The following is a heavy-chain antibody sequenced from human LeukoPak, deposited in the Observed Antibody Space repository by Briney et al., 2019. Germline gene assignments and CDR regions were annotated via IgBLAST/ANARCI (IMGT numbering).Heavy chain of an antibody. D-gene: IGHD4-17*01. V-gene: IGHV3-23*01. Sequence: GGSLRLSCAASGFSFSSFAMTWVRQAPGKGLEWVSSITGGHYATYNTDSVKGRFTVSRDNAKNTLYLQMNSLRADDTAIYYCTKDPNGDYIGAFDPWGQGTLVTVSS. CDR3: TKDPNGDYIGAFDP. J-gene: IGHJ5*02. CDR2: ITGGHYAT. CDR1: GFSFSSFA.